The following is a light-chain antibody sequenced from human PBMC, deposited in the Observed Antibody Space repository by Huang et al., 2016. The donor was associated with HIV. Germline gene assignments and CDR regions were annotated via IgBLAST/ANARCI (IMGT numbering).Light chain of an antibody. CDR1: QSISTY. J-gene: IGKJ4*01. Sequence: EIVLTQSPATLSLSPGERATLSCRASQSISTYLAWYQQKPGQAPRLLIYAASNRATGIPARFSGGASGRDFTLTISSLEPEDFAVYYCQQRSNWPPGLTFGGGTKVEIK. V-gene: IGKV3-11*02. CDR3: QQRSNWPPGLT. CDR2: AAS.